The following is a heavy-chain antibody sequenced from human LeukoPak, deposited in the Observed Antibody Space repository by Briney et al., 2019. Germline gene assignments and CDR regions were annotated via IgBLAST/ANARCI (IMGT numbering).Heavy chain of an antibody. D-gene: IGHD6-13*01. CDR3: ARAVIAAARIYYYMDV. J-gene: IGHJ6*03. CDR2: ISTSSSYI. V-gene: IGHV3-21*01. Sequence: GGSLRLSCAASGFTFSSYSMNWVRQAPGKGLEWVSFISTSSSYIHNADSVKGRFTISRDNAENSLYLQMNSLRAEDTAVYYCARAVIAAARIYYYMDVWGKGTTVTVSS. CDR1: GFTFSSYS.